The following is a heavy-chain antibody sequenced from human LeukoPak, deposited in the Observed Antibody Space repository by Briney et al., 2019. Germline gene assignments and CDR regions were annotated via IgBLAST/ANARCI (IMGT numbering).Heavy chain of an antibody. CDR2: VSFDGNDA. CDR3: AKLAWNDGSYYFDY. V-gene: IGHV3-30*18. D-gene: IGHD1-1*01. J-gene: IGHJ4*02. CDR1: GFNFTQYA. Sequence: AGGSLRLSCIGSGFNFTQYAIYWVRQAPGKGLEWVAVVSFDGNDAYYADSVKGRFSISRDNSQNTVTLQMNNLRVEDTAIYYCAKLAWNDGSYYFDYWGQGTLVTASS.